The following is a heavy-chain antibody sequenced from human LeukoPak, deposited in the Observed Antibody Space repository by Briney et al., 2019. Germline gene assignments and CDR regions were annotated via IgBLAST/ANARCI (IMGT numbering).Heavy chain of an antibody. Sequence: ATVKVSFKASGYTFTGYYMHWVRQAPGQGLEWMGWINPNSGGTNYAQKFQGRITMTRDTSVNTAYMEMNNLTSDDTAIYYCARKWGTGRAVDPLFPTFFDPWGQGTQVTVSA. J-gene: IGHJ5*02. V-gene: IGHV1-2*02. D-gene: IGHD1-26*01. CDR2: INPNSGGT. CDR3: ARKWGTGRAVDPLFPTFFDP. CDR1: GYTFTGYY.